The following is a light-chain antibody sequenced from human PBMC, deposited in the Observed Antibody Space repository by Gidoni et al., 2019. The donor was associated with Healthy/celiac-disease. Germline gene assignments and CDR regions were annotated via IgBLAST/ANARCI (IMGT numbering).Light chain of an antibody. CDR2: GAS. CDR1: PSVRSSY. V-gene: IGKV3-20*01. Sequence: EIVLTQSPGTMSLSPGERATLSCRASPSVRSSYLAWYQQKPGQAPRLLSDGASSRATGIPDRFSGSGSGTDFTLTISRLEPEDFAVYYCQQYGSSWWTFGQGTKVEIK. J-gene: IGKJ1*01. CDR3: QQYGSSWWT.